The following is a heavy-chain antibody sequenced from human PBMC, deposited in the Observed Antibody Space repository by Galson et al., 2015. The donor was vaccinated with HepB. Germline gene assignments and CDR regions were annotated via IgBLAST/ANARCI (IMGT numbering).Heavy chain of an antibody. CDR1: GFTVSSNY. Sequence: SVRLACAASGFTVSSNYMNWVRQAPGKGLEWVSSISSSSSYIYYADSVKGRFTISRDNAKNSLYLQMNSLRAEDTAVYYCARDALWFGESRHDYWGQGTLVTVSS. V-gene: IGHV3-21*01. CDR2: ISSSSSYI. J-gene: IGHJ4*02. CDR3: ARDALWFGESRHDY. D-gene: IGHD3-10*01.